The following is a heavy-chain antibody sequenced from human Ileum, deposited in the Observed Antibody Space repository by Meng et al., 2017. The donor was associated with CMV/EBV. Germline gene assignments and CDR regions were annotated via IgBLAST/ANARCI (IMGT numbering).Heavy chain of an antibody. CDR1: GGSFSGYY. Sequence: SETLSLTCAVYGGSFSGYYRSWIRQPPGKGLEWIGEINHSGSTNYNPSLKSRVTISVDTSKNQFSLKLSSVTAADTAVYYCAREDSGDRGFDYWGQGTLVTVSS. D-gene: IGHD2-15*01. CDR2: INHSGST. J-gene: IGHJ4*02. CDR3: AREDSGDRGFDY. V-gene: IGHV4-34*01.